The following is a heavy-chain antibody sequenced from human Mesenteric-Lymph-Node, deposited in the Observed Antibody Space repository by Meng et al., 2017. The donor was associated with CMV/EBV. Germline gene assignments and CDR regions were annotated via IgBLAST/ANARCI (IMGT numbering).Heavy chain of an antibody. D-gene: IGHD6-19*01. CDR2: ISSSSSYI. CDR1: GFTFTVHT. Sequence: GGSLRLSCAASGFTFTVHTMSWVRQAPGKGLEWVSSISSSSSYIYYADSLKGRSTISRDNARNSLHLQMNSLRAADTAVYYCAKEDSSAFDYWGQGTLVTVSS. CDR3: AKEDSSAFDY. V-gene: IGHV3-21*01. J-gene: IGHJ4*02.